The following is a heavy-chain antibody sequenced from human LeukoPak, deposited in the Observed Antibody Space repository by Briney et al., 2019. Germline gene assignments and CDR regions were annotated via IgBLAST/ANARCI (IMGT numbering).Heavy chain of an antibody. CDR3: ARDGTGEDAFDI. CDR2: IYYSGST. V-gene: IGHV4-31*03. Sequence: PSETLSLTCTVSGGSISSGGYYWSWIRQHPGKGLEWIGYIYYSGSTYYNPSLKSRVTMSVDTSKNQFSLKLSSVTAGDTAVYYCARDGTGEDAFDIWGQGTMVTVSS. CDR1: GGSISSGGYY. J-gene: IGHJ3*02. D-gene: IGHD7-27*01.